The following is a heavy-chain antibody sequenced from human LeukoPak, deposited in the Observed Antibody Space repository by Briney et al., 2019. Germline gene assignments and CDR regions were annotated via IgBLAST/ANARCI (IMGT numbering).Heavy chain of an antibody. D-gene: IGHD3-10*01. V-gene: IGHV3-53*01. CDR3: AGIYYGRPTHDAFDI. CDR2: IYSGGST. J-gene: IGHJ3*02. Sequence: GGSLRLSCAASGFTVSSNYMSWVRQAPGKGLEWVSVIYSGGSTYYADSVKGRFTISRDNSKNTLYLQMNSLRAEDTAVYYCAGIYYGRPTHDAFDIWGQGTMVTVSS. CDR1: GFTVSSNY.